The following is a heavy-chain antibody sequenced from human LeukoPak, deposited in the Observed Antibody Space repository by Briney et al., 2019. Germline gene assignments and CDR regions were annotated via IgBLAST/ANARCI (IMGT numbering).Heavy chain of an antibody. J-gene: IGHJ4*02. CDR2: IWFDGSNK. CDR1: GFTFTTYD. CDR3: ASGPPFLKYFEY. D-gene: IGHD3-3*01. V-gene: IGHV3-33*01. Sequence: GGSLRLSCAASGFTFTTYDMHWVRQAPGKGLEWVAVIWFDGSNKYYADSVKGRFTISRDNSKNTLYLQMNSLRAEDTALYYCASGPPFLKYFEYWGQGTLVTVSS.